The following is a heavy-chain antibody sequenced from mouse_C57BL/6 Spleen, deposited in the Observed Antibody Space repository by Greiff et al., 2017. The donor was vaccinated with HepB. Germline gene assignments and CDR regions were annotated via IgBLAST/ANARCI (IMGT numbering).Heavy chain of an antibody. D-gene: IGHD2-4*01. CDR2: IYPGSGST. V-gene: IGHV1-55*01. Sequence: QVQLKEPGAELVKPGASVKMSCKASGYTFTSYWITWVKQRPGQGLEWIGDIYPGSGSTNYNEKFKSKATLTVDTSSSTAYMQLSSLASEDSAVYYCAREGLPWGQGTSVTVSS. CDR1: GYTFTSYW. CDR3: AREGLP. J-gene: IGHJ4*01.